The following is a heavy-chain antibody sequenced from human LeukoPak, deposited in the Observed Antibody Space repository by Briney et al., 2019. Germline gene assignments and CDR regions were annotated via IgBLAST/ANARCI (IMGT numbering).Heavy chain of an antibody. D-gene: IGHD5/OR15-5a*01. CDR3: TRSVYI. V-gene: IGHV4-61*02. CDR1: GGSISSDSYY. CDR2: IYASGTT. Sequence: SETLSLTCTVSGGSISSDSYYWSWIRQPAGKGMEWLGRIYASGTTDYNPSLKSRVTISVDTSKNQFSLKLSSVTAADTAVYYCTRSVYIWGQGTMVTVSS. J-gene: IGHJ3*02.